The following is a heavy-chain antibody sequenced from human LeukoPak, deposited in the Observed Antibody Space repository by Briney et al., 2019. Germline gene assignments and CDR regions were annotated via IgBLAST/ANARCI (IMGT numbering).Heavy chain of an antibody. CDR1: GGSISSYY. J-gene: IGHJ5*02. D-gene: IGHD6-13*01. V-gene: IGHV4-4*07. Sequence: SETLSLTCTVSGGSISSYYWSWIRQPAGKGLEWIGRVHTSGSTNYNPSLKSRVTMSVDTSKNQFSLKLSSATAADTAVYYCARDVYSSSSWLDPWGQGTLVTVSS. CDR3: ARDVYSSSSWLDP. CDR2: VHTSGST.